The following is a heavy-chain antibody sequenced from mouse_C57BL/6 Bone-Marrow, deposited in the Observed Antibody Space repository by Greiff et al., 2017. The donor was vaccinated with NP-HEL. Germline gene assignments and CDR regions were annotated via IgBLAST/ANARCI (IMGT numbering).Heavy chain of an antibody. CDR2: IDPENGDT. Sequence: VQLKQSGAELVRPGASVKLSCTASGFNIKDDYMHWVKQRPEPGLEWIGWIDPENGDTEYASKFQGKATITADTSSNTAYLQLSSLTSEDTAVYYCTTDTTVVATDYWGQGTLVTVSA. V-gene: IGHV14-4*01. D-gene: IGHD1-1*01. J-gene: IGHJ3*01. CDR1: GFNIKDDY. CDR3: TTDTTVVATDY.